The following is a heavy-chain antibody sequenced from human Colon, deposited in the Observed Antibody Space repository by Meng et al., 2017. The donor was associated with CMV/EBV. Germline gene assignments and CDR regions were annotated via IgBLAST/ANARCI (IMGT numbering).Heavy chain of an antibody. V-gene: IGHV3-74*01. J-gene: IGHJ5*02. CDR1: GFTFNNYW. D-gene: IGHD2-15*01. CDR3: ARDTPHNAFDP. CDR2: VDDGGRDV. Sequence: GESLKISCAASGFTFNNYWMHWVRQPPGGGLVWLSRVDDGGRDVIYADSVKGRFTVSRDNARNTIYLQMNDLRDEDTALYCCARDTPHNAFDPWGQGTPVTVSS.